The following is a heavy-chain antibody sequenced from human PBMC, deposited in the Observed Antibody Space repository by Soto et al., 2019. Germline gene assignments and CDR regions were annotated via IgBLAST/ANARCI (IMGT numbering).Heavy chain of an antibody. D-gene: IGHD2-8*01. J-gene: IGHJ5*02. CDR1: GFTFNSYG. CDR2: ISYDGNNI. V-gene: IGHV3-30*18. Sequence: PGGPLRLSCAASGFTFNSYGIHWVRQAPGKALEWVAVISYDGNNIYYGDSVQGRFTISRDNSKNTIYLQMNSLRAEDTAVYYCAKDVGYCTNGVCLYNWFDPWGQGTLVTAPQ. CDR3: AKDVGYCTNGVCLYNWFDP.